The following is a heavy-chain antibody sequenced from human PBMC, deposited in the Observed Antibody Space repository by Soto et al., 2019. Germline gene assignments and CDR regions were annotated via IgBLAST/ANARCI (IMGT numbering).Heavy chain of an antibody. V-gene: IGHV1-46*01. CDR1: GYTFTSYY. J-gene: IGHJ4*02. Sequence: ASVKVSCKASGYTFTSYYMHWVRQAPGQGLEWMGIINPSGGSTSYAQKFQGRVTMTRDTSTSTVYMELSSLRSEDTAVYYCTRDLEPIAVAGTTFYYFDYWGQGTLVTVSS. CDR3: TRDLEPIAVAGTTFYYFDY. CDR2: INPSGGST. D-gene: IGHD6-19*01.